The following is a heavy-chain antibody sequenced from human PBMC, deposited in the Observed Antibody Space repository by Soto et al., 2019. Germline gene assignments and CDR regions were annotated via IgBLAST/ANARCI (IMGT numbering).Heavy chain of an antibody. CDR2: IIPIFGTA. J-gene: IGHJ6*02. V-gene: IGHV1-69*13. CDR1: GGTFSSYA. CDR3: ASTKVRGVRYYYYGMDV. Sequence: SVKVSCKASGGTFSSYAISWVRQAPGQGLEWMGGIIPIFGTANYAQKFQGRVTITADESTSTAYMELSSLRSEDTAVYYCASTKVRGVRYYYYGMDVWGQGTTVTVSS. D-gene: IGHD3-10*01.